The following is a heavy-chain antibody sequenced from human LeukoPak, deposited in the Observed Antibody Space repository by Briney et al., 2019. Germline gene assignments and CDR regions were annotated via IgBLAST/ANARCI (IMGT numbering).Heavy chain of an antibody. D-gene: IGHD4-17*01. J-gene: IGHJ3*02. CDR3: ARHSHGDYASVAFDI. CDR1: GGSISSSSYY. CDR2: IYYSGST. Sequence: SETLSLTCTVSGGSISSSSYYWGWLRQPPGTGLEWIGSIYYSGSTYYNPSLKSRVTISVDTSKNQFSLKLSSVTAADTAVYYCARHSHGDYASVAFDIWGQGTMVTVSS. V-gene: IGHV4-39*01.